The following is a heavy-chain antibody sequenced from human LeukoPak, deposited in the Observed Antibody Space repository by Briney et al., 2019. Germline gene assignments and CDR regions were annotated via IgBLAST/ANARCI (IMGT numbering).Heavy chain of an antibody. Sequence: PGGSLRLSCATSGFNFSDSRMTWVRQAPGKGLQWVANINRDGTEKHYLDSVELRFIISRDHANKSLYLQMSSLRPQDTAVYFCVRGDWYFEAWGQGTLVTVSS. J-gene: IGHJ4*02. V-gene: IGHV3-7*04. CDR2: INRDGTEK. CDR3: VRGDWYFEA. D-gene: IGHD2-21*01. CDR1: GFNFSDSR.